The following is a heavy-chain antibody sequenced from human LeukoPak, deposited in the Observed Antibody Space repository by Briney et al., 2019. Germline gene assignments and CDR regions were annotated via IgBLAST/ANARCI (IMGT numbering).Heavy chain of an antibody. CDR1: GFTFSSYA. J-gene: IGHJ4*02. D-gene: IGHD1-26*01. CDR2: RSYDGSNK. Sequence: GRSLRLSCAASGFTFSSYAMHWVRQAPGKGLEWVAVRSYDGSNKYYADSVKGRFTISRDNSKNTLYLQMNSLRAEDTAVYYCARGRASTVGFYYFDYWGQGTLVTVSS. V-gene: IGHV3-30-3*01. CDR3: ARGRASTVGFYYFDY.